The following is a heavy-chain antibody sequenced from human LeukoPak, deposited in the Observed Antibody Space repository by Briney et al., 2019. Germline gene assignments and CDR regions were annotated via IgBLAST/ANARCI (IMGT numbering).Heavy chain of an antibody. Sequence: GGSLRLSCAASGFTFSSYAMSWVRQDPGQGLEWVANIKQDGSEKFYVASVKGRFTISRDNGKSSLYLQMNSLRAEDTALYYCATSYDMGWLIGYWGQGTLVTVSS. J-gene: IGHJ4*02. CDR2: IKQDGSEK. CDR1: GFTFSSYA. V-gene: IGHV3-7*03. D-gene: IGHD3/OR15-3a*01. CDR3: ATSYDMGWLIGY.